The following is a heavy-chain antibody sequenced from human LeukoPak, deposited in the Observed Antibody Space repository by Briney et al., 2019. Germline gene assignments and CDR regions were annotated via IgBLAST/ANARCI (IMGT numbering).Heavy chain of an antibody. J-gene: IGHJ4*02. CDR2: IYYSGST. Sequence: PSETLSLTCTVSGGSISSSSYYWGWIRQPPGKGLEWIGSIYYSGSTYYNPSLKSRVTISVDTSKNQFSLKLSFVTAADTAVYYCARGGSYYGDHQFDYWGQGTLVTVSS. CDR3: ARGGSYYGDHQFDY. V-gene: IGHV4-39*07. CDR1: GGSISSSSYY. D-gene: IGHD1-26*01.